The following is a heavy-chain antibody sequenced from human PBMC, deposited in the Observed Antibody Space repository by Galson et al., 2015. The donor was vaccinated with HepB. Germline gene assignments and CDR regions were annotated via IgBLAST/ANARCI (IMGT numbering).Heavy chain of an antibody. V-gene: IGHV3-48*04. Sequence: SLRLSCATSGFTFSTFSMNWVRQAPGKGLEWLAYISASDRTVSYADSVKGRFTISRDNTENSLHLQMNSLRVEDTAVYYCARDHAYCFDYWGQGTVVTVTS. D-gene: IGHD2-15*01. CDR1: GFTFSTFS. J-gene: IGHJ4*02. CDR3: ARDHAYCFDY. CDR2: ISASDRTV.